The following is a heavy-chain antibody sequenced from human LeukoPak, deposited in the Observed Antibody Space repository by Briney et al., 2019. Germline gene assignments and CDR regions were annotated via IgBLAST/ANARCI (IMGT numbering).Heavy chain of an antibody. J-gene: IGHJ4*02. V-gene: IGHV1-69*13. Sequence: SVKVSCKASGGTFSSYAISWVRQAPGQGLEWMGGIIPIFGTANYAQKFQGRVTITADESTSTAYMELSSLRSEDTAVYCCARSRGIPEYYFDYWGQGTLVTVSS. D-gene: IGHD2-21*01. CDR2: IIPIFGTA. CDR1: GGTFSSYA. CDR3: ARSRGIPEYYFDY.